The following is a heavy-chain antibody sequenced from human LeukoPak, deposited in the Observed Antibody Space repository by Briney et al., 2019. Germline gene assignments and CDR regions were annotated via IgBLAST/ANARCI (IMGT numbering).Heavy chain of an antibody. CDR1: GGTFSSYA. CDR3: ARSGRYSGYDPPFDY. Sequence: SVKVSCKASGGTFSSYAISWVRQPPGQGLEWMGGIIPIFGTANYAQKFQGRVTITADESTSTAYMELSSLRSEDTAVYYCARSGRYSGYDPPFDYWGQGTLVTVSS. V-gene: IGHV1-69*01. D-gene: IGHD5-12*01. J-gene: IGHJ4*02. CDR2: IIPIFGTA.